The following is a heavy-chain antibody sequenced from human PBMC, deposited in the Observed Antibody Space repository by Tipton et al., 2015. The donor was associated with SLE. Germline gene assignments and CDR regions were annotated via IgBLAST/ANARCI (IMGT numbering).Heavy chain of an antibody. CDR1: GFTVSSNY. Sequence: GSLRLSCAASGFTVSSNYMSWVRQAPGKGLEWVSILFTGGDTYYTDSVKGRFTISRDNAKNTMYLQMNSLRAEDTAVYYCARSGGNGDFEYWGQGTLVTVSS. D-gene: IGHD4-23*01. J-gene: IGHJ4*02. V-gene: IGHV3-66*01. CDR3: ARSGGNGDFEY. CDR2: LFTGGDT.